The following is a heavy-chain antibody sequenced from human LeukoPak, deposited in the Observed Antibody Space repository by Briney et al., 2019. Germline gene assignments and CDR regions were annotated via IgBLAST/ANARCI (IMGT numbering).Heavy chain of an antibody. CDR2: IYYSGST. D-gene: IGHD1-26*01. Sequence: PSETLSLTCTVSGGSISSYYWSWIRQPPGKGLEWIGYIYYSGSTNYNPSLKSRVTISVDTSKNQFSLKPSSVTAADTAVYYCASPTPHSGSPPPFDYWGQGTLVTVSS. J-gene: IGHJ4*02. CDR3: ASPTPHSGSPPPFDY. CDR1: GGSISSYY. V-gene: IGHV4-59*08.